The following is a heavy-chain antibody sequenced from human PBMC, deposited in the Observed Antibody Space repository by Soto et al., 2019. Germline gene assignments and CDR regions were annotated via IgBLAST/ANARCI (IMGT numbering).Heavy chain of an antibody. Sequence: SETLSLTCSVSGGSVSSGSYYWNWIRQSPEKGLEWIGHMFSSGRADYNPSLMSRVTILMDTSKNLLSLSLSSVSAADTAVYYCATTRYSSQSYYYYGMDVWGQGTMVS. D-gene: IGHD6-19*01. V-gene: IGHV4-61*01. J-gene: IGHJ6*02. CDR1: GGSVSSGSYY. CDR2: MFSSGRA. CDR3: ATTRYSSQSYYYYGMDV.